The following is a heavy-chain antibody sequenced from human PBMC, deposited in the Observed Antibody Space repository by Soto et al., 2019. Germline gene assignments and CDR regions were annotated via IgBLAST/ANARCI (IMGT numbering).Heavy chain of an antibody. CDR2: ISSNGGST. D-gene: IGHD6-6*01. Sequence: GESLRHSCSASGFNFSSYAMHWVRQAPGKGLEYVSAISSNGGSTYYADSVKGRFTISRDNSKNTLYLQMSSLRAEDTAVYYCVKDPIYSSSYYWGQGTLVTVSS. V-gene: IGHV3-64D*06. J-gene: IGHJ4*02. CDR3: VKDPIYSSSYY. CDR1: GFNFSSYA.